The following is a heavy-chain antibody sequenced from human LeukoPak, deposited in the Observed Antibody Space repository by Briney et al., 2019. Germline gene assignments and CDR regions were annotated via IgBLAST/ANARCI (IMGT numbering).Heavy chain of an antibody. J-gene: IGHJ6*02. CDR3: ARDRGCTGGSCYYYGMDV. CDR1: GFTFSEYY. D-gene: IGHD2-8*02. V-gene: IGHV3-48*03. CDR2: ISSSGSTI. Sequence: PWGSLRLSCAASGFTFSEYYMNWVRQAPGKGLEWVSYISSSGSTIYYADSVKGRFTISRDNAKNSLYLQMNSLRAEDTAVYYCARDRGCTGGSCYYYGMDVWGQGTTVTVSS.